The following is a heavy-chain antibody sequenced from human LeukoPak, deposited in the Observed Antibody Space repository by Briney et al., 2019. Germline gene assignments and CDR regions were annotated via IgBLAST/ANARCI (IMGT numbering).Heavy chain of an antibody. CDR3: ATDAPYYYDSSGYPLY. Sequence: ASVKVSCKVSGYTLTELSMHWVRQAPGKGLEWMGGFDPEDGETIYAQKFQGRVTMTEDTSTDTAYMELSNLRSEDTAVYYCATDAPYYYDSSGYPLYWGQGTLVTVSS. CDR2: FDPEDGET. D-gene: IGHD3-22*01. CDR1: GYTLTELS. J-gene: IGHJ4*02. V-gene: IGHV1-24*01.